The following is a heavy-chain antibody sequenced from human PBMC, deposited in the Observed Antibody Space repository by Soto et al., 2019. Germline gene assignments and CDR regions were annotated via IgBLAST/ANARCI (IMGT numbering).Heavy chain of an antibody. CDR1: GASITSAY. J-gene: IGHJ5*02. V-gene: IGHV4-59*08. CDR3: ARGKNWFDR. CDR2: IYYIGST. Sequence: QVQLQESGPGLVKPSETLSLTCSVSGASITSAYWNWIRQPPGKGLEWVGYIYYIGSTNYNPSIKSRVTMSLDTSNNQLSLDLRFVTAADTAVYYCARGKNWFDRWGQGTLVTVSS.